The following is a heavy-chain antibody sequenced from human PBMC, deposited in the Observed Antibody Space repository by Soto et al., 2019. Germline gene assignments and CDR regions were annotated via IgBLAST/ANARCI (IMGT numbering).Heavy chain of an antibody. V-gene: IGHV3-23*01. J-gene: IGHJ6*02. Sequence: GWSLRLSCSASVFTFSSYAMSWFRQAPGKWLEWVSAISGSGGSTYYADSVKGRFTISRDNSKNTLYLQMNSLRAEDTAVYYCAKSGGSMDYYDSSGYYSGVYYYYYGMDVWGQGTTVTVSS. CDR1: VFTFSSYA. D-gene: IGHD3-22*01. CDR3: AKSGGSMDYYDSSGYYSGVYYYYYGMDV. CDR2: ISGSGGST.